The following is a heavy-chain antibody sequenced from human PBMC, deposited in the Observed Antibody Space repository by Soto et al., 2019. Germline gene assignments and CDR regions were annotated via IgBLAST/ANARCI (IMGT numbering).Heavy chain of an antibody. CDR1: GGTFSSYA. J-gene: IGHJ3*02. CDR3: AGDLNQLYRAFDI. Sequence: GASVKVSCKASGGTFSSYAISWVRQAPGQGLEWMGGIIPIFGTANYAQKFQGRVTITADESTSTAYMELSSLRSEDTAVYYCAGDLNQLYRAFDIWGQGTMVTVSS. V-gene: IGHV1-69*13. D-gene: IGHD2-2*02. CDR2: IIPIFGTA.